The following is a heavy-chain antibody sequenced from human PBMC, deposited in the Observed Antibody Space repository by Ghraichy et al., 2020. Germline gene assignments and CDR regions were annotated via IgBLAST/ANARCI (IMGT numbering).Heavy chain of an antibody. V-gene: IGHV3-30*04. J-gene: IGHJ6*02. CDR3: ARDGGITGSRASSFLRV. CDR2: ISYDGSNK. CDR1: GFTFSSYA. D-gene: IGHD1-20*01. Sequence: GGSPRLSCAASGFTFSSYAMHWVRQAPGKGLEWVAVISYDGSNKYYADSVKGRFTISRDNSKNTLYLQMNSLRAEDTAVYYCARDGGITGSRASSFLRVWGQGTTVTVSS.